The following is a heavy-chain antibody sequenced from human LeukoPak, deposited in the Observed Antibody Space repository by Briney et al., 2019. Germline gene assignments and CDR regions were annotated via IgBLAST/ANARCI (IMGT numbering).Heavy chain of an antibody. CDR1: GYSFTSYW. CDR3: ARGPGSSTLSSYFDY. V-gene: IGHV5-51*01. D-gene: IGHD6-6*01. CDR2: IYPGDSGT. J-gene: IGHJ4*02. Sequence: GESLKISCKGSGYSFTSYWIGWVRQMPGKGLEWMGIIYPGDSGTRYSPSFQGQVTISADKSISTAYLQWSSLKASDTAMYYCARGPGSSTLSSYFDYWGQGTLVTVSS.